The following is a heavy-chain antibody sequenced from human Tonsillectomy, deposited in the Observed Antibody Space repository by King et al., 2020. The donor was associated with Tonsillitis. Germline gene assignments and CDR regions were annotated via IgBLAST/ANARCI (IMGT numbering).Heavy chain of an antibody. CDR1: GGSISSYY. J-gene: IGHJ5*02. CDR2: IYYSGST. V-gene: IGHV4-59*08. Sequence: QLQESGPGLVKPSETLSLTCTVSGGSISSYYWSWIRQPPGKGLEWIGYIYYSGSTNYNPSLKSRVTISVDTSKNQFSLKLSSVTAADTAVYYCARLIVVVPAANGWFDPWGQGTLVTVSS. CDR3: ARLIVVVPAANGWFDP. D-gene: IGHD2-2*01.